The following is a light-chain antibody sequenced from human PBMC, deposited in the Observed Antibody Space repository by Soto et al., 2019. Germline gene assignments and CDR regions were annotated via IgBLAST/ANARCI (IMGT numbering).Light chain of an antibody. Sequence: DIQMTQSPSTLSASVGDRVTITCRASQSVSGWLAWFQQKPGRAPKLLIYKASSLESGVPSRFSGSGFGTEFTLTINSLQPDDFATYYCQQYNSYWMFGQGTKVQMK. CDR1: QSVSGW. V-gene: IGKV1-5*03. CDR3: QQYNSYWM. CDR2: KAS. J-gene: IGKJ1*01.